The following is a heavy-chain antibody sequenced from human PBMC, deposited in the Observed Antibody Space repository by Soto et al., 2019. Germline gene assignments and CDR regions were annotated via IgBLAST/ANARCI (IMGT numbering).Heavy chain of an antibody. Sequence: QVQLQESGPGLVKPSETLSLTCSVSGGSISGLYWSWVRQPPGRGLEWIGWIYYSGTTNYNPSLKSRVPISVDTAKNQSSHKRRSVTAAATAIYYCATLRNHYFVDVWGKGTTVTISS. V-gene: IGHV4-59*08. CDR1: GGSISGLY. CDR2: IYYSGTT. D-gene: IGHD1-1*01. CDR3: ATLRNHYFVDV. J-gene: IGHJ6*03.